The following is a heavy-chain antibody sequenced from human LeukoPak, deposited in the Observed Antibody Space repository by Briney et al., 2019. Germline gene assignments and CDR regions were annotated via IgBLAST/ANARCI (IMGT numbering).Heavy chain of an antibody. CDR3: ARTYYYDSSGPD. Sequence: GGSLRLSCAASGFTFNNYAMSWVRQAPGKGLEWVSTISGSGSNTYYADSVKGRFTISRDNSKNTLYLQMNSLRVEDTAVYYCARTYYYDSSGPDWGQGTLVTVSS. J-gene: IGHJ4*02. CDR2: ISGSGSNT. V-gene: IGHV3-23*01. CDR1: GFTFNNYA. D-gene: IGHD3-22*01.